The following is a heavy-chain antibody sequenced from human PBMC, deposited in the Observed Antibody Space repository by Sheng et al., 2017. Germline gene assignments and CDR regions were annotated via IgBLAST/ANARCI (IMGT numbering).Heavy chain of an antibody. CDR1: GFTLISYA. J-gene: IGHJ4*02. D-gene: IGHD5-12*01. CDR3: ARVPVARINHFDY. Sequence: QVQLVESGGGVVQPGRSLRLSCAASGFTLISYAMHWVRQAPGKGLEWVAAISFDGGNKYYADSVKGRFTISRDNSKDTLYMQMNSLRGEDTAVYYCARVPVARINHFDYWGQGTLVTVSS. V-gene: IGHV3-30-3*01. CDR2: ISFDGGNK.